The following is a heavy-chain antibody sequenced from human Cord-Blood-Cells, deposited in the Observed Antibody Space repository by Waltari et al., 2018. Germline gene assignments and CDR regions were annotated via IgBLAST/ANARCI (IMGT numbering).Heavy chain of an antibody. D-gene: IGHD5-12*01. V-gene: IGHV1-8*03. CDR1: RYTFPSPH. CDR3: ARRVRRDGYTHWDY. CDR2: MNPNSGNT. Sequence: VPLVPSGAAVKKPGASVQASCQPSRYTFPSPHLNRVRQATGQGLAWMGWMNPNSGNTGYAQKFQGRVTITRNTSISTAYMELSSLRSEDTAVYYCARRVRRDGYTHWDYWGQGTLVTVSS. J-gene: IGHJ4*02.